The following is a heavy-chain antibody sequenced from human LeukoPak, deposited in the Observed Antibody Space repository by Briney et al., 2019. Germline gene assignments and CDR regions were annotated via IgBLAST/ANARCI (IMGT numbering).Heavy chain of an antibody. V-gene: IGHV3-7*01. CDR1: GFTFSSYW. CDR3: ARGRGNHPYFDF. Sequence: GGSLRLSCAASGFTFSSYWMSWVRQAPGKGLEWVANIKQDGSEKYYVDSVKGRFTISRDNSMNTLYVQMNSLRAEDTAVYYCARGRGNHPYFDFWGQGTLVTVSS. J-gene: IGHJ4*02. D-gene: IGHD1-14*01. CDR2: IKQDGSEK.